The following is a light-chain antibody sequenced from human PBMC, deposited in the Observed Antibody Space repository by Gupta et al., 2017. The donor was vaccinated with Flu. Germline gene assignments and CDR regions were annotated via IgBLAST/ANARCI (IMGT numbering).Light chain of an antibody. Sequence: QAVLTQPPSASGTPGQSVTNSCSGSSSNIGYSSVTWYQQLPGAAPRLLFYSNDQRPSGVPSRFSASKSGTSGSLAISGLQSEDEADYYCASWDDNLSAVIFGGGTKLTVL. J-gene: IGLJ2*01. V-gene: IGLV1-44*01. CDR2: SND. CDR3: ASWDDNLSAVI. CDR1: SSNIGYSS.